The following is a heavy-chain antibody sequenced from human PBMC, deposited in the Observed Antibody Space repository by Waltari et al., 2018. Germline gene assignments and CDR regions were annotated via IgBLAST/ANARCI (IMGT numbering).Heavy chain of an antibody. CDR1: GFTFSSYW. CDR2: IKQDGSEK. V-gene: IGHV3-7*01. CDR3: ATQGSHVYFDY. J-gene: IGHJ4*02. Sequence: EVQLVESGGGLVQPGGSLRLSCAASGFTFSSYWMSWVRQAPGKGLGWVANIKQDGSEKYYVDSVKGRFTISRDNAKNSLYLQMNSLRAEDTAVYYCATQGSHVYFDYWGQGTLVTVSS.